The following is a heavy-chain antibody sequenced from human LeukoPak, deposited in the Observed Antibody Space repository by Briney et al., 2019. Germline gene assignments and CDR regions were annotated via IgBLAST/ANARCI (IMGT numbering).Heavy chain of an antibody. J-gene: IGHJ6*02. D-gene: IGHD1-26*01. CDR1: GGTLSSYA. Sequence: GASVKVSCKASGGTLSSYAISWVRQAPGQGLEWMGGIIPIFGTANYAQKFQGRVTITADESTSTAYMELSSLRSEDTAVYYCARDRYSGSYALYYYYGMDVWGQGTTVTVSS. V-gene: IGHV1-69*01. CDR3: ARDRYSGSYALYYYYGMDV. CDR2: IIPIFGTA.